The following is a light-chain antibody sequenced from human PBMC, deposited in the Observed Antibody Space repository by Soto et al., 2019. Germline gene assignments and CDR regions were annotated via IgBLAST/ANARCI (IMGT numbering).Light chain of an antibody. J-gene: IGLJ1*01. V-gene: IGLV2-23*02. CDR3: CSYAGDPYV. CDR1: SSDVGNYNL. CDR2: EVS. Sequence: QSVLTQPASVSGSPGHSIAISCTGTSSDVGNYNLVSWYQQHPGKAPKLMIYEVSKRPSGVSDRFSGCKSGNTASLTISGLQAEDEADYYCCSYAGDPYVFGTGTKLTVL.